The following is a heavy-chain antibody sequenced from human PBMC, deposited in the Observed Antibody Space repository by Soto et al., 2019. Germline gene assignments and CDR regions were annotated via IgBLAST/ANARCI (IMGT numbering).Heavy chain of an antibody. V-gene: IGHV3-21*06. CDR1: GFSFSSHR. J-gene: IGHJ5*02. Sequence: VGSLSLSCAASGFSFSSHRFNWVRQAPGQGLGWVAYISSRSSLILYADSVRGRFVISRDNALNSLYLQMNSPRDEDTAIYYCARERGEYDSGWYIDRWGQGTPVTVSS. CDR2: ISSRSSLI. D-gene: IGHD6-19*01. CDR3: ARERGEYDSGWYIDR.